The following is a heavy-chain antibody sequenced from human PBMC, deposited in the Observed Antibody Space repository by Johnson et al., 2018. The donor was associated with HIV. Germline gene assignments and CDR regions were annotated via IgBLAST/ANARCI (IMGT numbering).Heavy chain of an antibody. V-gene: IGHV3-9*01. CDR2: ISWNSGTI. J-gene: IGHJ3*01. D-gene: IGHD6-19*01. CDR1: GFIFDDYA. CDR3: VKDRRFAVAGPHDGFDV. Sequence: VQLVESGGGLVQPGRSLRLSCAASGFIFDDYAMHWVRQAPGKGLEWVSGISWNSGTIAYADSVKGRFIISRDNAENSLYLEMNSLRAEDTALYYCVKDRRFAVAGPHDGFDVWGQGTMVTVSS.